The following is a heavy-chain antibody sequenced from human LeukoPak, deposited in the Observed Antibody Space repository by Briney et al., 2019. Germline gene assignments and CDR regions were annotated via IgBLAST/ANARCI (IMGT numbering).Heavy chain of an antibody. CDR1: GGSISSYY. D-gene: IGHD3-16*01. CDR2: IYYSGYT. Sequence: SETLSLTCTVSGGSISSYYWSWIRQPPGKGVKWIGNIYYSGYTTYSPSLRSRVTISVDTSKNQFSLKLSSVTAADTAVYYCARETSQKGAHYMDVWGKGTTITISS. J-gene: IGHJ6*03. V-gene: IGHV4-59*01. CDR3: ARETSQKGAHYMDV.